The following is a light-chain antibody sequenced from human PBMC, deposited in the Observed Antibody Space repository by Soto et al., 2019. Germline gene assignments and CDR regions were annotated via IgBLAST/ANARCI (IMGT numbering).Light chain of an antibody. J-gene: IGKJ1*01. CDR1: QSVSRSY. CDR2: GAS. V-gene: IGKV3-20*01. CDR3: QQYGSSRT. Sequence: ELVWTQSPGTLSLSPGERANLSCRASQSVSRSYLAWYKQKPGQAPRLLIYGASSRATGIPDRFSGSGSGTDFTLTIRRLEPEDFAVYYCQQYGSSRTFGQGTKVDIK.